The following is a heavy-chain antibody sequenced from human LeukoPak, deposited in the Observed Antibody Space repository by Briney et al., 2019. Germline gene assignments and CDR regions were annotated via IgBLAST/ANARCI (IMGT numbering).Heavy chain of an antibody. Sequence: GGSLRLSCTASGFTFGDYAMSWVRQAPGKGLEWAGFIRSKAYGGTAEYAASVKGRFTISRDDSKSIVYLQMNSLKTEDTAVYYCSIAVAGTSDRYYFDYWGQGTLVTVSS. J-gene: IGHJ4*02. CDR1: GFTFGDYA. V-gene: IGHV3-49*04. CDR3: SIAVAGTSDRYYFDY. D-gene: IGHD6-19*01. CDR2: IRSKAYGGTA.